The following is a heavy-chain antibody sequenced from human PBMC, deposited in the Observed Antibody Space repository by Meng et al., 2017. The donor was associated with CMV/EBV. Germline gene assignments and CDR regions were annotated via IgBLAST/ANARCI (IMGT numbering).Heavy chain of an antibody. Sequence: SGFTFDDYAMHWVRQVPGKGLEWVSLISWDGGSTYYADSVKSRFTVSRDNSKNSLYLQMNSLRAEDTALYYCAKVQLHFLEWWALDYWGQGTLVTVSS. V-gene: IGHV3-43D*03. CDR3: AKVQLHFLEWWALDY. CDR1: GFTFDDYA. J-gene: IGHJ4*02. CDR2: ISWDGGST. D-gene: IGHD3-3*01.